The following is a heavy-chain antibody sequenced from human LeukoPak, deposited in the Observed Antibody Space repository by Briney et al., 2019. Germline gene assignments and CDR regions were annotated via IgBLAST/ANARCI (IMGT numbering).Heavy chain of an antibody. Sequence: GGSLRLSCAASGFTFSSYAMSWVRQAPGKGLEWVSAISGSGGSTYYADSVKGRFTISRDNSKNTLYLQMNSLRAEDTAVYYCAKDGHSSSWYVLDWFDPWGQGTLVTVSS. V-gene: IGHV3-23*01. J-gene: IGHJ5*02. CDR3: AKDGHSSSWYVLDWFDP. CDR2: ISGSGGST. D-gene: IGHD6-13*01. CDR1: GFTFSSYA.